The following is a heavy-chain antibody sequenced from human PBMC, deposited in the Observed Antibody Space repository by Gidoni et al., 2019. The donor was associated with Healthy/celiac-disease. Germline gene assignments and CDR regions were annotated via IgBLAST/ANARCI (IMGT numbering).Heavy chain of an antibody. CDR3: AKDLDRDDAFDI. CDR2: ISGSGGST. Sequence: EVQRLEYGGGLVQPGGYLRLACAAAGFTFSSYAMSGVRQAPGKGLEWVSAISGSGGSTYYADSVKGRFTISRDNSKNTLYLQMNSLRAEDTAVYYCAKDLDRDDAFDIWGQGTMVTVSS. CDR1: GFTFSSYA. J-gene: IGHJ3*02. D-gene: IGHD3-22*01. V-gene: IGHV3-23*01.